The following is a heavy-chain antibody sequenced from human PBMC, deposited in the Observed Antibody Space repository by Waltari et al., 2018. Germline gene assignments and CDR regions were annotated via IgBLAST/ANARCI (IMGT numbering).Heavy chain of an antibody. CDR1: GLTFSGHW. CDR3: ARNSKDWRSDGGLDY. CDR2: SKREGSST. D-gene: IGHD3-16*01. V-gene: IGHV3-74*01. Sequence: EVQLVESGGGLVQPGGSLRLSCAASGLTFSGHWMHWVRQAPGKGLVWVSRSKREGSSTSYADFVKGRFTISRDNAKNTLYLQMNSLRAEDTAVYYCARNSKDWRSDGGLDYWGQGTLVTVSS. J-gene: IGHJ4*02.